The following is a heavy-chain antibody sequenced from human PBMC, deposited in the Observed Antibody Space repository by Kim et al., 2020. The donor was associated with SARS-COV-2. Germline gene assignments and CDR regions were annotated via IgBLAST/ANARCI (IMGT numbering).Heavy chain of an antibody. D-gene: IGHD4-17*01. CDR2: IYYSGST. V-gene: IGHV4-61*01. CDR1: GGSVSSGSYY. J-gene: IGHJ4*01. Sequence: SETLSLTCTVSGGSVSSGSYYWSWIRQPPGKGLEWIGYIYYSGSTNYNPSLKSRVTISVDTSKNQFSLKLSSVTAADTAVYYCARDDYGDYVHFFDYWG. CDR3: ARDDYGDYVHFFDY.